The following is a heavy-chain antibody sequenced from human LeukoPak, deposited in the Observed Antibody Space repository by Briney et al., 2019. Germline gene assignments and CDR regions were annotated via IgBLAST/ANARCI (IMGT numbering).Heavy chain of an antibody. CDR1: GFTFSSYS. V-gene: IGHV3-48*02. J-gene: IGHJ4*02. CDR3: ARDGYYDYVWGSYRPCYFDY. CDR2: ISSSSSTI. D-gene: IGHD3-16*02. Sequence: PGGSLRLSCAASGFTFSSYSMNWVRQAPGNGLEWVSYISSSSSTIYYADSVKGRFTISRDNAKNSLYLQMNSLRDEDTAVYYCARDGYYDYVWGSYRPCYFDYWGQGTLVTVSS.